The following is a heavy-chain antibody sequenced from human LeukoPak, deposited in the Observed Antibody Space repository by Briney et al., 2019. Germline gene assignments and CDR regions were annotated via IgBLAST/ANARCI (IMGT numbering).Heavy chain of an antibody. CDR3: AREMTTVTHRNY. CDR2: ISSSSSYI. CDR1: GFTFSGYS. Sequence: PGGSLRLSCAASGFTFSGYSMNWVRQAPGKGLEWVSSISSSSSYIYYADSVKGRFTISRDNAKNSLYLQMNSLRAEDTAVYYCAREMTTVTHRNYWGQGTLVTVSS. D-gene: IGHD4-17*01. V-gene: IGHV3-21*01. J-gene: IGHJ4*02.